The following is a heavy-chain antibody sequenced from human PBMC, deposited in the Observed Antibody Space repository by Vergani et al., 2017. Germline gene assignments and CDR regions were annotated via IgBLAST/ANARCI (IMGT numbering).Heavy chain of an antibody. J-gene: IGHJ6*02. V-gene: IGHV3-30-3*01. Sequence: VQLVESGGGLVQPGGSLRLSCAASGFTVSSYAMHWVRQAPGKGLEWVAVISYDGSNKYYADSVKGRFTISRDNSKNTLYLQMNSLRAEDTAVYYCARDLFTIAGYMDVWGQGTTVTVSS. D-gene: IGHD3-9*01. CDR3: ARDLFTIAGYMDV. CDR1: GFTVSSYA. CDR2: ISYDGSNK.